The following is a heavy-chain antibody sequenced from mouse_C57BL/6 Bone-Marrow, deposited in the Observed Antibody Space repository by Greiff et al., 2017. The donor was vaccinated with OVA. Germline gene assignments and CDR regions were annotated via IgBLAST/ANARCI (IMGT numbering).Heavy chain of an antibody. CDR3: ARGWFAY. CDR2: IYPGSGST. Sequence: QVQLQQPGAELVKPGASVKMSCKASGYTFTSYWITWVKQRPGQGLEWIGDIYPGSGSTTYNEKFKSKATLTVDTSSSTAYLQLSSLTSEDSAVYYCARGWFAYWGRGTLVTVSA. J-gene: IGHJ3*01. V-gene: IGHV1-55*01. CDR1: GYTFTSYW.